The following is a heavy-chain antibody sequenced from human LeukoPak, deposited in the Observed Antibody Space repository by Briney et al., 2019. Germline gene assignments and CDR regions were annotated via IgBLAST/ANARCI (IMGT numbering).Heavy chain of an antibody. V-gene: IGHV3-23*01. CDR2: IADSGGVT. J-gene: IGHJ4*02. Sequence: TGGSLRLSCAASGFSFATYAMTWVRQAPGKGLEWVSAIADSGGVTYYADSVKGRFTISRDNSKNSLYLQMNSLRAEDTAVYYCAREYSSSSGRSFDYWGQGTLVTVSS. D-gene: IGHD6-6*01. CDR1: GFSFATYA. CDR3: AREYSSSSGRSFDY.